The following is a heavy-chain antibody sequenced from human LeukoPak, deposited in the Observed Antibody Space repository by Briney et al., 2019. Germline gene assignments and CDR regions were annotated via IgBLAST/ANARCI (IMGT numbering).Heavy chain of an antibody. J-gene: IGHJ4*02. Sequence: GGSLRLSCAASGFTFSSYAMSWVRQAPGKGLEWVSVIYSGGSTYYADSVKGRFTISRDNAKNSLYLQMNSLRAEDTALYHCARGIAARLDYWGQGTLVTVPS. CDR1: GFTFSSYA. D-gene: IGHD6-6*01. V-gene: IGHV3-23*03. CDR2: IYSGGST. CDR3: ARGIAARLDY.